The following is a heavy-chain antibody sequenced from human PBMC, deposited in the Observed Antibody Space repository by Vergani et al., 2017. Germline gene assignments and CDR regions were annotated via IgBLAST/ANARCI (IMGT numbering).Heavy chain of an antibody. Sequence: EVQLVESGGGLVKPGGSLRLSCAASGFTVSSNYMSWVRQAPGKGLGWVSVIYSGGSKYYADSVKGRFTISRHNSKNTLYLQMNSLRAEDTAVYYCARGTGGWASPPYYYDSSHAFDIWGQGTMVTVSS. CDR1: GFTVSSNY. V-gene: IGHV3-53*04. J-gene: IGHJ3*02. CDR2: IYSGGSK. CDR3: ARGTGGWASPPYYYDSSHAFDI. D-gene: IGHD3-22*01.